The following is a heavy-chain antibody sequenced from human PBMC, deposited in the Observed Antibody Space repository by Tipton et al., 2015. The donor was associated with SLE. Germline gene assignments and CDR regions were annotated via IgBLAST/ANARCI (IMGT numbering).Heavy chain of an antibody. CDR1: GFTFSGST. J-gene: IGHJ3*02. Sequence: SLRLSCAASGFTFSGSTLYWVRQAPGKGLEWVGRIRSNGNTYATTYAASVKGRFTISRDDSKNTAYLQMNSLKTDDTAVYYCAKAPRPWKEDAFDIWGQGTMVTVSS. CDR2: IRSNGNTYAT. V-gene: IGHV3-73*01. D-gene: IGHD1-1*01. CDR3: AKAPRPWKEDAFDI.